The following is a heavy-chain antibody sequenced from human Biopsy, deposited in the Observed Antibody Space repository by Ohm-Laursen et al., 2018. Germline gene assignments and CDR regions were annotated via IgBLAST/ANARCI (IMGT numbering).Heavy chain of an antibody. Sequence: SLRLSCTASGFTFSNYGMHWVRQAPGKRLEWVAVIWYDGRNQYYADFVKGRFTISRDNSKNTLYLQMNSLRVEDTAVYFCAREIYPTTIYRPVDSWGQGTLVTVSS. V-gene: IGHV3-33*01. J-gene: IGHJ5*01. CDR3: AREIYPTTIYRPVDS. D-gene: IGHD3-3*01. CDR1: GFTFSNYG. CDR2: IWYDGRNQ.